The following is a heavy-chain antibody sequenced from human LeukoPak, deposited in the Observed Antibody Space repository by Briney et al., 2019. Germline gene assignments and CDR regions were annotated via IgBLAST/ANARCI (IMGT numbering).Heavy chain of an antibody. Sequence: SEPLSLTCTVSGGSVSSGSYYWSWIRQPPGKGLEWIGYIYYSGSTNYNPSLKSRVTISVDTSKNQFSLKLSSVTAADTAVCYCASDDYGGNGYYFDYWGQGTLVTVSS. J-gene: IGHJ4*02. CDR1: GGSVSSGSYY. CDR3: ASDDYGGNGYYFDY. CDR2: IYYSGST. D-gene: IGHD4-23*01. V-gene: IGHV4-61*01.